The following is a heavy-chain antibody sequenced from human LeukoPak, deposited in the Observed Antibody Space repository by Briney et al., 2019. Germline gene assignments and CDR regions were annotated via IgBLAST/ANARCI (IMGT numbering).Heavy chain of an antibody. CDR1: GFTFSSYG. V-gene: IGHV3-30*18. CDR3: AKVPPTMGATDWFDP. J-gene: IGHJ5*02. Sequence: GGSPRLSCAASGFTFSSYGMHWVRQAPGKGLEWVAVISYDGSNKYYADSVKGRFTISRDNSKNTLYLQMNSLRAEDTAVYYCAKVPPTMGATDWFDPWGQGTLVTVSS. CDR2: ISYDGSNK. D-gene: IGHD1-26*01.